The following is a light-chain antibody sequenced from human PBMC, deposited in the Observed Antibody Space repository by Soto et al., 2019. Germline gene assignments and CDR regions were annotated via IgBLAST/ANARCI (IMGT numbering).Light chain of an antibody. CDR2: GAS. V-gene: IGKV3-20*01. CDR1: QSVAANY. CDR3: HQSGSSTLT. Sequence: EVVLTQSPGTLSLSPGARATLSCRPSQSVAANYLAWYLQKLGQAPRLLIYGASSRATGIPDRFSGSGSGTDGTLTISRLETEDVSVYDGHQSGSSTLTFGPGTKVDI. J-gene: IGKJ3*01.